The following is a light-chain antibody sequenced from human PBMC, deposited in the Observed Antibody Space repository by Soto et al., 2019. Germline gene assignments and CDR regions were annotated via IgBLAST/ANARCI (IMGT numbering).Light chain of an antibody. CDR1: RDIRND. Sequence: DIQMTQSPSSLSASVGDRVTITCRASRDIRNDLDWYQHQPGKAPKRLIYAASTLQGGVPSRFSGSGSGTEFTLTISSLQPEDSATYYCLQHNSYPPTFGQGTKVDIK. V-gene: IGKV1-17*01. J-gene: IGKJ1*01. CDR3: LQHNSYPPT. CDR2: AAS.